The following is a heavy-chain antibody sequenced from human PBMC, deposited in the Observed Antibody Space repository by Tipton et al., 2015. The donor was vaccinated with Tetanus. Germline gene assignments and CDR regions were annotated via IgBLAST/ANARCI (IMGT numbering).Heavy chain of an antibody. CDR2: IFHSGST. CDR3: ARRSYCSSSRCFDAFDL. CDR1: GGSMSNNY. V-gene: IGHV4-59*01. J-gene: IGHJ3*01. Sequence: LRLSCTVSGGSMSNNYWSGIRQPPGKGLEWIAYIFHSGSTNYSPSLKSRVAISMDTSKNQISLKLSSVTAADTAVYYCARRSYCSSSRCFDAFDLWGQGTMVTVSS. D-gene: IGHD2-2*01.